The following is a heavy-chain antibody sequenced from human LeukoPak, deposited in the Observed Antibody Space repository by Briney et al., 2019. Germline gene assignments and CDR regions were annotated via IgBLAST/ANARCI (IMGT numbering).Heavy chain of an antibody. D-gene: IGHD3-10*02. CDR2: ISNSGSTI. V-gene: IGHV3-48*03. Sequence: GGSLRLSCAASGFTFSSYEMNWVRQAPGKGLEWVSYISNSGSTIYYADSVKGRFTISRDNAKNSLYLQMNSLRAEDTAVYYCAELGITKIGGVWGKGTTVTISS. CDR1: GFTFSSYE. CDR3: AELGITKIGGV. J-gene: IGHJ6*04.